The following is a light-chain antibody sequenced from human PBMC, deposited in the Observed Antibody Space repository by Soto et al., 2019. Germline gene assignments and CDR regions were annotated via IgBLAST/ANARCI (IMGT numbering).Light chain of an antibody. CDR1: SSDFGYDY. V-gene: IGLV2-11*01. Sequence: QSALTQPRSVSGSPGQSVTISCTGTSSDFGYDYVSWYQQHPDKAPKLMTYDVNKRPSGVPDRFSGSKSGNTASLTISGLQAEDEADYYCCSYANNLFVFGTGTKVTVL. CDR2: DVN. J-gene: IGLJ1*01. CDR3: CSYANNLFV.